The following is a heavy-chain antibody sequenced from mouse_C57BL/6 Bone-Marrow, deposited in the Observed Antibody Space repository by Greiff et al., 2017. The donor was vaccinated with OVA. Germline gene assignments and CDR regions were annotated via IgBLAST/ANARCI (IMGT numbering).Heavy chain of an antibody. J-gene: IGHJ3*01. CDR3: ARHARFAY. CDR1: GFTFSSYG. V-gene: IGHV5-6*01. Sequence: EVQLVESGGDLVKPGGSLKLSCAASGFTFSSYGMSWVRQTPDKRLEWVATISSGGSYPYYPDSVKGRFTISRDNAKNTLYLQMSSLKSEDTAMYYCARHARFAYWGQGTLVTVSA. CDR2: ISSGGSYP.